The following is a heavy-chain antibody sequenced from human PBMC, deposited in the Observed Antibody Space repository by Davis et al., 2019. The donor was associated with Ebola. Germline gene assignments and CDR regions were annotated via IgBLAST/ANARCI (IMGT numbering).Heavy chain of an antibody. V-gene: IGHV3-21*06. D-gene: IGHD5-12*01. CDR1: GFAFSAYH. J-gene: IGHJ4*02. CDR2: INSDSRFM. Sequence: PGGSLRLSCAASGFAFSAYHVSWVRQAPGKGLEWVSAINSDSRFMYYADSMKGRLTISRDNARNSLYLQMSSLRADDTAVYYCARDRGGLGYSDYWGQGILVTVSS. CDR3: ARDRGGLGYSDY.